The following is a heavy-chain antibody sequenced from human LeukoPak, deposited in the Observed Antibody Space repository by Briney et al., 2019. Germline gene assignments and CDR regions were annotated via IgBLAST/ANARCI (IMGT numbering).Heavy chain of an antibody. CDR1: GFTFSDYY. V-gene: IGHV3-11*04. CDR2: FSTSGTAV. J-gene: IGHJ4*02. D-gene: IGHD3-3*01. CDR3: ARNVIGVVIFDY. Sequence: PGGSLRLSCAASGFTFSDYYMSWIRQAPGKGLEWVSYFSTSGTAVYYADSVKGRFTIYSDNAKNSLYLQMNSLRVEDTAVYYCARNVIGVVIFDYWGQGTLVTVSS.